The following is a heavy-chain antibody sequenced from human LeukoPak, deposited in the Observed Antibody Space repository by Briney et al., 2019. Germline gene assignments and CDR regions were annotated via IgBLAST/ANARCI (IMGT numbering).Heavy chain of an antibody. Sequence: ASVKVSCKASGYTFTSYGISWVRQAPGQGLEWMGWISAYNGNTNYAQKLQGRVTMTTDTSTSTAYMELRSLRSDDTAVYYCARERAPWFGELRTDYWGQGTLVTVSS. D-gene: IGHD3-10*01. CDR1: GYTFTSYG. CDR3: ARERAPWFGELRTDY. J-gene: IGHJ4*02. CDR2: ISAYNGNT. V-gene: IGHV1-18*01.